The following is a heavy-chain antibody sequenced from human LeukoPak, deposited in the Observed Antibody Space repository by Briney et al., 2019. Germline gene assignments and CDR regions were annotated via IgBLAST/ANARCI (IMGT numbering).Heavy chain of an antibody. D-gene: IGHD5-18*01. V-gene: IGHV4-39*07. CDR3: ARVAHTAMALCDY. CDR2: IYYSGST. Sequence: SETLSLTCTVSGGSISSSSYYRGWIRQPPGKGLEWIGSIYYSGSTYYNPSLKSRVTISVDTSKNQFSLKLSSVTAADTAVYYCARVAHTAMALCDYWGQGTLVTVSS. J-gene: IGHJ4*02. CDR1: GGSISSSSYY.